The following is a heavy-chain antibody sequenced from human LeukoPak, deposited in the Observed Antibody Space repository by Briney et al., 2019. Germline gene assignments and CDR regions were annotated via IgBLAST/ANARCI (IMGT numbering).Heavy chain of an antibody. J-gene: IGHJ6*03. CDR1: GGSISSYY. V-gene: IGHV4-4*09. D-gene: IGHD2-2*01. CDR3: ARAPGSSNTSFYMDV. CDR2: IYTSGST. Sequence: SETLSVTCTVSGGSISSYYWSWIRQPPGKGREWIGYIYTSGSTNYNPSLKSGGTISVDTSKNQLALKLRSVTAADTAVYYCARAPGSSNTSFYMDVWGKGTTVTVSS.